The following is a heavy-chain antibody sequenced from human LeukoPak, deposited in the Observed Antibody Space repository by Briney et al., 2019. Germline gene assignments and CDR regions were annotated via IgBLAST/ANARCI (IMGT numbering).Heavy chain of an antibody. CDR1: GFTFSSYG. V-gene: IGHV3-30*02. CDR2: IRYDGSNK. J-gene: IGHJ5*02. Sequence: PGGSLRLSCAASGFTFSSYGMHWVRQAPGKGLEWVAFIRYDGSNKYYADSVKGRFTISRDNSKNTLYLQMNSLRAEDTAVYYCAKDLPDYINWFDPWGQGTLVTVSS. D-gene: IGHD4-11*01. CDR3: AKDLPDYINWFDP.